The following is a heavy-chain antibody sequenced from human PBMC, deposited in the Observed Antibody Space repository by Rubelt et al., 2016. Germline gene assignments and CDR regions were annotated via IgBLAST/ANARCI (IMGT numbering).Heavy chain of an antibody. CDR1: GGSISSYY. J-gene: IGHJ2*01. D-gene: IGHD5-24*01. CDR2: IYYSGST. CDR3: ARGIRDGYNVDWYFDL. V-gene: IGHV4-59*01. Sequence: QVQLQESGPGLVKPSETLSLTCTVSGGSISSYYWSWIRQPPGKGLEWIGYIYYSGSTNYNPPLKIRVTISVDTSKNQFSLKLSSVTVADTAVYYCARGIRDGYNVDWYFDLGCRGTLVTDSS.